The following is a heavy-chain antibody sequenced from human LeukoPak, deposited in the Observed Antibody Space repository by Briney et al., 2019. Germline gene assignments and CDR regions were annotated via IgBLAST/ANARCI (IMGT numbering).Heavy chain of an antibody. D-gene: IGHD1-26*01. CDR3: ARESRGSGSSYYFDY. Sequence: ASVKVSCKASGYTFTGYYMYWVRQAPGQGLEWMGWINPNSGGTNYVQKFQGWVTMTRDTSISTAYMELSRLRSDDTAVYYCARESRGSGSSYYFDYWGQGTLVTVSS. CDR1: GYTFTGYY. V-gene: IGHV1-2*04. CDR2: INPNSGGT. J-gene: IGHJ4*02.